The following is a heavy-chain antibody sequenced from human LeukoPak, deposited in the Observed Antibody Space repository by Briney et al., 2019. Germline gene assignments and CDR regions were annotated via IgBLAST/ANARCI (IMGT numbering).Heavy chain of an antibody. CDR2: ISYDGSNK. J-gene: IGHJ4*02. CDR3: AKLNRGSSLDY. CDR1: GFTFSSYA. V-gene: IGHV3-30-3*02. Sequence: GRSLRLSCAASGFTFSSYAMHWVRQAPGKGLEWVAVISYDGSNKYYADSVKGRFTISRDNSKNTLYLQMNSLRAEDTAVYYCAKLNRGSSLDYWGQGTLVTVSS. D-gene: IGHD1-26*01.